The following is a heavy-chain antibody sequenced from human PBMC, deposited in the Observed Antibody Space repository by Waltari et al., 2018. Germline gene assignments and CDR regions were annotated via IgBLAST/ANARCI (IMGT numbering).Heavy chain of an antibody. V-gene: IGHV1-69*01. Sequence: AEVKKPGSSVKVSCKASGGTFSSYAISWVRQAPGQGLEWMGGIIPIFGTANYAQKFQGRVTITADESTSTAYMELSSLRSEDTAVYYCASRANWNGPLAYCGGDCYSYYYYGMDVWGQGTTVTVSS. J-gene: IGHJ6*02. CDR1: GGTFSSYA. CDR2: IIPIFGTA. CDR3: ASRANWNGPLAYCGGDCYSYYYYGMDV. D-gene: IGHD2-21*02.